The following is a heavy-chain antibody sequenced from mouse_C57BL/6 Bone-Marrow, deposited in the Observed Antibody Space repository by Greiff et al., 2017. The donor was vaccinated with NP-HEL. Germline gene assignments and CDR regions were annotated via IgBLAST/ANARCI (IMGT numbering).Heavy chain of an antibody. Sequence: VQLQESGAELVRPGTSVKVSCKASGYAFTNYLIEWVKQRPGQGLEWIGVINPGSGGTNYNEKFKGKATLTADKSSSTAYMQLSSLTSEDSAVYFCACYDSSAYWGQGTLVTVSA. CDR3: ACYDSSAY. CDR2: INPGSGGT. J-gene: IGHJ3*01. CDR1: GYAFTNYL. D-gene: IGHD2-4*01. V-gene: IGHV1-54*01.